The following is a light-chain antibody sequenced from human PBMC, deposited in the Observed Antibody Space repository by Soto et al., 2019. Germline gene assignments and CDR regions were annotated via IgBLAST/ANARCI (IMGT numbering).Light chain of an antibody. Sequence: EIVLTQSPGTLSLSPGERATLSCRASQSVSSSYLAWYQQKPGQAPRLLIYGASSRATGIPDRFSGSGSGTDFTLTISRLEPEDFAFYYCQQYGSSPRLTFGGGTKVDIK. CDR2: GAS. V-gene: IGKV3-20*01. CDR3: QQYGSSPRLT. J-gene: IGKJ4*01. CDR1: QSVSSSY.